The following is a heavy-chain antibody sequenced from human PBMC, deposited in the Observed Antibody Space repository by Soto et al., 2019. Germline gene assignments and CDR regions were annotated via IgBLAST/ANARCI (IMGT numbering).Heavy chain of an antibody. CDR1: GGTFSSYA. V-gene: IGHV1-69*12. J-gene: IGHJ3*02. CDR2: IIPIFGTA. Sequence: QVQLVQSGAEVKKPGSSVKVSCKASGGTFSSYAISWVRQAPGQGLEWMGGIIPIFGTANYAQKFQGRVTITADDSTSTAYMERSSLRSEDTAVYYCARGPHSGYAFRDAFDIWGQGKMVTVSS. CDR3: ARGPHSGYAFRDAFDI. D-gene: IGHD5-12*01.